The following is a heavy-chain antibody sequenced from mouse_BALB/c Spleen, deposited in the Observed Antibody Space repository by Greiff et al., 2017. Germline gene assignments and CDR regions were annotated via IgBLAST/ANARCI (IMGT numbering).Heavy chain of an antibody. CDR3: ARRSFYYDSLFAY. Sequence: EVKLMESGPGLVKPSQSLSLTCSVTGYSITSGYYWNWIRQFPGNKLEWMGYISYDGSNNYNPSLKNRISITRDTSKNQFFLKLNSVTTEDTATYYCARRSFYYDSLFAYWGQGTLVTVSA. CDR2: ISYDGSN. CDR1: GYSITSGYY. J-gene: IGHJ3*01. D-gene: IGHD2-4*01. V-gene: IGHV3-6*02.